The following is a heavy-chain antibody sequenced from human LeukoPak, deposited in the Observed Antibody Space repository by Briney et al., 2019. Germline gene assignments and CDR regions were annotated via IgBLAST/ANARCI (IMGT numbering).Heavy chain of an antibody. CDR2: ISYDGSNK. CDR1: GFTFSSYA. CDR3: ARGIFVRFLEWSAGY. V-gene: IGHV3-30-3*01. J-gene: IGHJ4*02. D-gene: IGHD3-3*01. Sequence: PGGSLRLSCAASGFTFSSYAMHWVRQAPGKGLEWVAVISYDGSNKYYADSVKGRFTISRDNSKNTLYLQMNSLRAEDTAVYYCARGIFVRFLEWSAGYWGQGTLVTVSS.